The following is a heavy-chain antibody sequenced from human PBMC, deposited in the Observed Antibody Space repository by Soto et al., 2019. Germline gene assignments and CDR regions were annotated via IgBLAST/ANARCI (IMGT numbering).Heavy chain of an antibody. V-gene: IGHV1-69*13. J-gene: IGHJ4*02. CDR3: ARVVGGYYNSSGDYRGERYYFDS. Sequence: ASVKVSCKASGCTFSSYAISWVRQAPGQGLEWMGGIIPIVSTANYAQKFQGRVTITGDESTSTAYMELSRLRSDDTAFYYCARVVGGYYNSSGDYRGERYYFDSWGPGT. D-gene: IGHD3-22*01. CDR2: IIPIVSTA. CDR1: GCTFSSYA.